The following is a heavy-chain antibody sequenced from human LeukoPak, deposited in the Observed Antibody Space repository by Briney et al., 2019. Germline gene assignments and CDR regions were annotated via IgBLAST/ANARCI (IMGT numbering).Heavy chain of an antibody. J-gene: IGHJ4*02. CDR2: ISAYNGNT. D-gene: IGHD5-18*01. Sequence: GASVKVSCKASGYTFSIYGVSWVRQAPGQGLEWVAWISAYNGNTNYAQKFQGRVTMTTDTSTRTAYMELRSLRSDDTAVYYCARGGYSYGYMGYFDYWGQGTLVTVSS. CDR3: ARGGYSYGYMGYFDY. V-gene: IGHV1-18*01. CDR1: GYTFSIYG.